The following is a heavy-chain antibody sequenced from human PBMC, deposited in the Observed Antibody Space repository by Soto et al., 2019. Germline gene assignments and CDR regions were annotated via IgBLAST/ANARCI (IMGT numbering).Heavy chain of an antibody. CDR1: GFTFSSYA. D-gene: IGHD2-8*02. Sequence: GGSLRLSCVASGFTFSSYALNWVRQAPGKGLEWVAEISSSGSTIYYADSVKGRFTISRDNAKNSLYLQMNSLRAEDTAVYYCLSFTGDDYWGQGTLVTVSS. V-gene: IGHV3-48*03. J-gene: IGHJ4*02. CDR2: ISSSGSTI. CDR3: LSFTGDDY.